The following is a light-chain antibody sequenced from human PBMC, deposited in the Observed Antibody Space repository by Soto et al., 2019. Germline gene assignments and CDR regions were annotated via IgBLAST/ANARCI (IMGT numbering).Light chain of an antibody. CDR2: GTS. CDR3: QQYNKWPLT. V-gene: IGKV3-15*01. J-gene: IGKJ4*01. CDR1: QSVSSN. Sequence: EIVMTQSPATLSESPGERATLSCRASQSVSSNLAWYQQKRGQAPRLLIYGTSTRAPGIPARFSGSGSGTEFTLSISSLQSEDFAVYYCQQYNKWPLTFGGGTKVEIK.